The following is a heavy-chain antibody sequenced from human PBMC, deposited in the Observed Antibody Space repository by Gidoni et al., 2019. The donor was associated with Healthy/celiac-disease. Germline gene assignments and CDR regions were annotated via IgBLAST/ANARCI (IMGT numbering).Heavy chain of an antibody. CDR2: ISSSSSYI. V-gene: IGHV3-21*01. CDR1: GFTFSSYS. D-gene: IGHD2-21*02. CDR3: ARDLVVVTAMDRGFDY. J-gene: IGHJ4*02. Sequence: EVPLVESGGGLVKPGGSLRLSCAASGFTFSSYSMNWVRQAPGKGREWVSSISSSSSYIYYAASVKGRFTSSRDNAKNSLYLQMNSLRAEDTAVYYCARDLVVVTAMDRGFDYWGQGTLVTVSS.